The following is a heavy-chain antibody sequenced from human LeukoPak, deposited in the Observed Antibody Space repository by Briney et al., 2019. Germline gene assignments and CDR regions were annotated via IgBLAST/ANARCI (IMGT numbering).Heavy chain of an antibody. CDR3: ARDYGDCLLRD. J-gene: IGHJ4*02. CDR1: GGSISSSSYY. CDR2: IYYSGST. D-gene: IGHD4-17*01. V-gene: IGHV4-39*02. Sequence: SETLSLTCTVSGGSISSSSYYWGWIRQPPGKGLEWIGSIYYSGSTYYNPSLKSRVTISVDTSKNQFSLKLSSVTAADTAVYYCARDYGDCLLRDWGQGTLVTVSS.